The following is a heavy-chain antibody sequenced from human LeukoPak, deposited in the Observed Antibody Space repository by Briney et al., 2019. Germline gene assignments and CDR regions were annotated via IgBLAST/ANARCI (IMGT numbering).Heavy chain of an antibody. V-gene: IGHV5-51*01. J-gene: IGHJ4*02. CDR2: IYPGDSDT. D-gene: IGHD6-13*01. CDR3: AAVGGAAAVGGGFDY. CDR1: GYSFTSYW. Sequence: GESLKIPCKGSGYSFTSYWIGWVRQMPGKGLEWMGIIYPGDSDTRYSPSFQGQVTISADKSISTAHLQWSSLKASDTAMYYCAAVGGAAAVGGGFDYWGQGTLVTVSS.